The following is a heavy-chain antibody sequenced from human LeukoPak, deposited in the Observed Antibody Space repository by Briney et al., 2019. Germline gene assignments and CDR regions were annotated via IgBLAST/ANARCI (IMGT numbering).Heavy chain of an antibody. J-gene: IGHJ4*02. V-gene: IGHV4-34*01. CDR2: INHSGST. D-gene: IGHD4-17*01. CDR1: GFTFSSYG. CDR3: ARPHDYGDYPYYFDY. Sequence: PGGTLRLSCAASGFTFSSYGMSWVRQAPGKGLEWIGEINHSGSTNYNPSLKSRVTISVDTSKNQFSLKLSSVTAADTAVYYCARPHDYGDYPYYFDYWGQGTLVTVSS.